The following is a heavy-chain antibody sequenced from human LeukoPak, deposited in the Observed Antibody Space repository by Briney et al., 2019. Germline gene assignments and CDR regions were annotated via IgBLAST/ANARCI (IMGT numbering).Heavy chain of an antibody. V-gene: IGHV1-69*04. CDR2: IIPILGIA. D-gene: IGHD6-13*01. CDR1: GGTFISYA. Sequence: SVKVSCKASGGTFISYAISWVRQAPGQGLEWMGRIIPILGIANYAQKFQGRVTITADKSTSTAYMELSSLRSEDTAVYYCARVSPLGSSSWYGAFDYWGQGTLVTVSS. J-gene: IGHJ4*02. CDR3: ARVSPLGSSSWYGAFDY.